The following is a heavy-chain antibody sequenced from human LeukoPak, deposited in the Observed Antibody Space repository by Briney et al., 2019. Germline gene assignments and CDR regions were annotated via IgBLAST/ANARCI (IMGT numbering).Heavy chain of an antibody. CDR3: ARDTSGWYKRFDY. CDR2: ISGSGSTI. J-gene: IGHJ4*02. V-gene: IGHV3-48*03. Sequence: GGSLRLSCAASGFTFSSYEMNWFRQAPGKGLEWISYISGSGSTIYYADSVKGRFTISRDNAKNSLYLQMNSLRAEDTAVYYCARDTSGWYKRFDYWGQGTLVTVSS. CDR1: GFTFSSYE. D-gene: IGHD6-19*01.